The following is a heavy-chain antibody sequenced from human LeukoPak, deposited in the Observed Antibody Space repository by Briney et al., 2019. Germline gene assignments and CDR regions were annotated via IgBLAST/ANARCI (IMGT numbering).Heavy chain of an antibody. J-gene: IGHJ4*02. V-gene: IGHV3-30-3*01. CDR3: ARDLRWLAPSDY. CDR1: GFTFSSYA. D-gene: IGHD6-19*01. Sequence: GRSLRLSCAASGFTFSSYAMHWVRQAPGKGLEWVAVISYDGSNKYYADSVKGRFTISRDNSKNTLYLQMNSLRAEDTAVYYCARDLRWLAPSDYWGQGTLVTVSS. CDR2: ISYDGSNK.